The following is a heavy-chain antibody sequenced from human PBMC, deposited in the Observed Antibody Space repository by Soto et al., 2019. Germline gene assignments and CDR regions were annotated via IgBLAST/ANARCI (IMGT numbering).Heavy chain of an antibody. CDR1: GYTFTGYY. D-gene: IGHD3-9*01. CDR3: ASESLDRHDALDI. V-gene: IGHV1-2*02. CDR2: TNPNTGGT. Sequence: QVQLVQSGAEVKKPGASVKVSCKASGYTFTGYYMHWVRQAPGQGLEWMGWTNPNTGGTNSAQKFQGRVTVTRDTSISTAYMELSRLTSDDTAVYYCASESLDRHDALDIWGQGTMVTVSS. J-gene: IGHJ3*02.